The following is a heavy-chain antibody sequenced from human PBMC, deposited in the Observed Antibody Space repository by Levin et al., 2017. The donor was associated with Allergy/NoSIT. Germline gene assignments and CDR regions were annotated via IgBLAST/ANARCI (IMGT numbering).Heavy chain of an antibody. Sequence: GGSLRLSCAASGFTFSSYAMHWVRQAPGKGLEWVAVISYDGSNKYYADSVKGRFTISRDNSKNTLYLQMNSLRAEDTAVYYCARDNQLWLVRAVKLLDYWGQGTLVTVSS. CDR2: ISYDGSNK. D-gene: IGHD6-19*01. CDR1: GFTFSSYA. CDR3: ARDNQLWLVRAVKLLDY. V-gene: IGHV3-30-3*01. J-gene: IGHJ4*02.